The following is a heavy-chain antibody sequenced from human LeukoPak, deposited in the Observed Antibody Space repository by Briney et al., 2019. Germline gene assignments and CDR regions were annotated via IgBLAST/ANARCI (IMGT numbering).Heavy chain of an antibody. CDR2: VFQSGTT. CDR3: ARVREQLVVGRWDADY. D-gene: IGHD6-13*01. J-gene: IGHJ4*02. V-gene: IGHV4-30-2*01. CDR1: GGSISSGDYS. Sequence: SETLSLTCAVSGGSISSGDYSWSWIRQPPGKGLEWIGFVFQSGTTYYNPSLKSRVIISVDKSKNQFSLKLSSVTAADTAVYYCARVREQLVVGRWDADYWGQGTLVTVSS.